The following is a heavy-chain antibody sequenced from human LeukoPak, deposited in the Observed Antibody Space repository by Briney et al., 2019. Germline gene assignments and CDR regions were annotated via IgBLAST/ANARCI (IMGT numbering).Heavy chain of an antibody. CDR3: ARGLEGDIVGPDVEYFQH. D-gene: IGHD1-26*01. J-gene: IGHJ1*01. V-gene: IGHV4-34*01. CDR1: GGSFSGYY. CDR2: INHSGST. Sequence: SETLSLTCAVYGGSFSGYYWSWIRQPPGKGLEWIGEINHSGSTNFNPSLKRRVTISVDTSKIQFSMKLSSVTDADTAVYYCARGLEGDIVGPDVEYFQHWGQGTLVTVSS.